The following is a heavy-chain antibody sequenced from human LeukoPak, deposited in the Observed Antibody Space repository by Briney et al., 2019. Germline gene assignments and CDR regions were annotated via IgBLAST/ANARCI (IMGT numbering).Heavy chain of an antibody. CDR1: GGSISGYY. Sequence: SETLSLTCTVSGGSISGYYWTWIRRPAGKGLEWIGRIYTSGSTNYNPSLKGRVTMSVDTSKNQFSLNLTSVTAADTAVYYCARVYSSSSGTTFDYWGQGTLVTVSS. D-gene: IGHD6-6*01. J-gene: IGHJ4*02. V-gene: IGHV4-4*07. CDR3: ARVYSSSSGTTFDY. CDR2: IYTSGST.